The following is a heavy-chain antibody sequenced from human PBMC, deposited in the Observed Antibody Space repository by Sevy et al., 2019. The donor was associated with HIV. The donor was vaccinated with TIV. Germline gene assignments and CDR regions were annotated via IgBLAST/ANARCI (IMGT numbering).Heavy chain of an antibody. J-gene: IGHJ4*02. CDR3: TRWKAAQSIFDY. Sequence: GGSLRLSCTASGFTFGDYCMSWVRQAPGQGLEWVAFLKSDVYGGTVDNASSVRGRFVISRDDSKTIAYLQMNDRKTEDTGVYYCTRWKAAQSIFDYWGQGALVTVSS. CDR1: GFTFGDYC. CDR2: LKSDVYGGTV. D-gene: IGHD6-13*01. V-gene: IGHV3-49*04.